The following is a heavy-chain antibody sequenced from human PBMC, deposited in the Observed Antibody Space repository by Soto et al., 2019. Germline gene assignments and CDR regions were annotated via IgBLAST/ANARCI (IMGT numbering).Heavy chain of an antibody. V-gene: IGHV3-74*01. CDR1: GFTFSSSW. CDR3: ARAPVVTRGIDY. Sequence: GSLRLSCVTSGFTFSSSWMHWDRQAPGKGLVWVSRVNEYGTEAIKADSEKPRFAGSRDNAENTVYLQMNSLRVEDSAVYYYARAPVVTRGIDYWGKGTLVTSS. CDR2: VNEYGTEA. J-gene: IGHJ4*01. D-gene: IGHD2-2*01.